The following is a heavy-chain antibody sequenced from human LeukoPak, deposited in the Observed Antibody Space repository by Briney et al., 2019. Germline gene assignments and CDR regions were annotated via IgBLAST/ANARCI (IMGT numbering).Heavy chain of an antibody. CDR2: IYPGDSDT. D-gene: IGHD6-19*01. V-gene: IGHV5-51*01. J-gene: IGHJ4*02. CDR3: ARRSSGWYQDY. CDR1: EYTFTNYW. Sequence: GESLKISCKGSEYTFTNYWIGWVRQMPGKGLEWMGIIYPGDSDTRYSPSFQGQVTISADKSINTAYLQWSSLKASDTAMYYCARRSSGWYQDYWGQGTLVTVS.